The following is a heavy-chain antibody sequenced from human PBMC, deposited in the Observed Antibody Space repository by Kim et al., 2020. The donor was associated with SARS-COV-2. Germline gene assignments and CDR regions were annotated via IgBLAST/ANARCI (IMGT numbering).Heavy chain of an antibody. CDR2: INTNTGNP. CDR1: GYTFTSYA. Sequence: ASVKVSCKASGYTFTSYALNWVRQAPGQGLEWMGWINTNTGNPTYAQGFTGRFVFSLDTSVSTAYLQISSLKAEDTAVYYCARDDEGYCSGGSCYRPFWFDTWGQGTLVTVSS. J-gene: IGHJ5*02. D-gene: IGHD2-15*01. V-gene: IGHV7-4-1*02. CDR3: ARDDEGYCSGGSCYRPFWFDT.